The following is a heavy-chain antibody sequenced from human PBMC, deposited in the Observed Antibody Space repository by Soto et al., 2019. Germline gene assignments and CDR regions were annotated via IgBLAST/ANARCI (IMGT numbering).Heavy chain of an antibody. V-gene: IGHV3-23*01. CDR1: GFSFSTYA. J-gene: IGHJ1*01. CDR2: ISGSGVST. D-gene: IGHD2-15*01. CDR3: AKRGYCSGGTCFGDYFQH. Sequence: EVHLLESGGGLVQPGGSLRLSCAAAGFSFSTYAMTWVRQAPGRGLEWVSTISGSGVSTYYADSVKGRFTISRDNSRNTLHLQMNGLRAEDSAVYYCAKRGYCSGGTCFGDYFQHWGQGTLVTVSS.